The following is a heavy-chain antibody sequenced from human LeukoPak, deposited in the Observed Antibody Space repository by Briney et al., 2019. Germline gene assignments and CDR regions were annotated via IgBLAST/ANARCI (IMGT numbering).Heavy chain of an antibody. CDR3: ASRTGSGSSYI. CDR1: GYTFTGYH. J-gene: IGHJ4*02. CDR2: INANSGGT. Sequence: ASVKVSCKASGYTFTGYHIHWVRQAPGQGLEWMGWINANSGGTNYAQRFQDRVTMTRDTSISTAYMELSSLRSDDTAVYYCASRTGSGSSYIWGQGTLVTVSS. V-gene: IGHV1-2*02. D-gene: IGHD3-10*01.